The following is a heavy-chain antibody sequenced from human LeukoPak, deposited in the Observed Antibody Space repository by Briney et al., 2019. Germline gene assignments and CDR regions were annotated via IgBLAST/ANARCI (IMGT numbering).Heavy chain of an antibody. J-gene: IGHJ4*02. D-gene: IGHD2-15*01. CDR3: ASGGGCGY. V-gene: IGHV4-39*01. CDR2: IYYSGST. CDR1: GGSISSSTYY. Sequence: KTSETLSLTCTVSGGSISSSTYYWGWIRQPPGKGLEWIGSIYYSGSTYYNPSLKSRVTISVDTSKNQFSLKLRSVTAADTAVYHCASGGGCGYWGQGTLVTVSS.